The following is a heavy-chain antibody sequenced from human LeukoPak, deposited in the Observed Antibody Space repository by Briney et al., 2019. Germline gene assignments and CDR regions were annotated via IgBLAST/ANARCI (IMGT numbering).Heavy chain of an antibody. CDR2: ISGSGGST. CDR3: AKVEYYYDSSDY. V-gene: IGHV3-23*01. D-gene: IGHD3-22*01. Sequence: GGSLRLSCAASGFTFSSYAMTRVRQAPGRGLEWVSTISGSGGSTYYADFLKGRFTISRDNSKNTLYLQMNSLRAEDTAVYYCAKVEYYYDSSDYWGQGTLVTVSS. J-gene: IGHJ4*02. CDR1: GFTFSSYA.